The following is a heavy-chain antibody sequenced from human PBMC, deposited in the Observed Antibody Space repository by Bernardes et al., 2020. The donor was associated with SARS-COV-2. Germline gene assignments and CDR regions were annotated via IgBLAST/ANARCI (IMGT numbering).Heavy chain of an antibody. D-gene: IGHD2-2*01. CDR1: GYTFTGYY. J-gene: IGHJ6*03. V-gene: IGHV1-2*02. Sequence: ASVKVSCKASGYTFTGYYMHWVRQAPGQGLEWMGWINPNSGGTNYAQKFQGRVTMTRDTSISTAYMELSRLRSDDTAVYYCARDRQPFIVVVPAATYYMDVWGKGTTVTVSS. CDR3: ARDRQPFIVVVPAATYYMDV. CDR2: INPNSGGT.